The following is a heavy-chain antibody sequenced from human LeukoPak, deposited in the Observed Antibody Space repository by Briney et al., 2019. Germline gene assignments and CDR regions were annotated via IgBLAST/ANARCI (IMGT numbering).Heavy chain of an antibody. V-gene: IGHV3-9*01. CDR2: ISWNSGSI. CDR3: AKDMEDCSSTSCYHAFDI. Sequence: GRSLRLSCAASGFTFDDYAMHWVRQAPGKGLEWVSCISWNSGSIGYADSVKGRFTISRDNAKNSLYLQMNSLRAEDTALYYCAKDMEDCSSTSCYHAFDIWGQGTMVTVSS. CDR1: GFTFDDYA. D-gene: IGHD2-2*01. J-gene: IGHJ3*02.